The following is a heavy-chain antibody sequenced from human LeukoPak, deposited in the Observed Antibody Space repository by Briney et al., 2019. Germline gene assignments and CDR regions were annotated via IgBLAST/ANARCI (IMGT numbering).Heavy chain of an antibody. D-gene: IGHD2-15*01. V-gene: IGHV3-23*01. CDR1: GFTFINYA. CDR3: VKDPGGGYCSGGSCSY. CDR2: IGDTGTNT. J-gene: IGHJ4*02. Sequence: PGGSLRLSCAASGFTFINYAMSWVRQAPGKGLEWVSGIGDTGTNTFYADSVKGRFTISRDNSKSTVYLQMNSLRAEDTAIYYCVKDPGGGYCSGGSCSYWGQGTLVTVSS.